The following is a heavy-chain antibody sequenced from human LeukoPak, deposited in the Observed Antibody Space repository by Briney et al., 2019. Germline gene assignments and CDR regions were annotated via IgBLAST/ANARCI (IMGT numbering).Heavy chain of an antibody. V-gene: IGHV3-74*01. D-gene: IGHD3-3*01. CDR1: GFTFSSHW. CDR3: TTHPTDFWSGYLYYFDH. CDR2: INSDGSSI. J-gene: IGHJ4*02. Sequence: GGSLRLSCAASGFTFSSHWMHWVRQAPGKGLVWVSRINSDGSSISYADSVKGRFTISRDNSKNTLYLQMNSLTAEDTAVYYCTTHPTDFWSGYLYYFDHWGQGTLVTVSS.